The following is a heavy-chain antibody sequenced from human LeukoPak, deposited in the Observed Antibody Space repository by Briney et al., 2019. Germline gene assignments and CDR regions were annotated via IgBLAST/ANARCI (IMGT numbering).Heavy chain of an antibody. Sequence: ASVKVSCKASGYTFTSYDINWVRQATGQGLEWMGWMNPNSGNTGYAQKFQGRVTMTTDTSTSTAYMELRSLRSDDTAVYYCARDRDGYNGGDYWGQGTLVTVSS. CDR2: MNPNSGNT. CDR3: ARDRDGYNGGDY. J-gene: IGHJ4*02. CDR1: GYTFTSYD. D-gene: IGHD5-24*01. V-gene: IGHV1-8*02.